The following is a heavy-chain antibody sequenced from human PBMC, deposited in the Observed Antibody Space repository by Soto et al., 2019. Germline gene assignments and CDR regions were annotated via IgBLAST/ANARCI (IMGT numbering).Heavy chain of an antibody. CDR2: IDPIDSKT. CDR3: ARRIAAAGGYYYYAFDV. CDR1: GYNFDTYW. D-gene: IGHD6-13*01. Sequence: GESLKISCKGSGYNFDTYWINWVRQTPGKGPEWMGRIDPIDSKTKYSPSLEGHITISVDKSISTTYLQWSSLKASDTATYYCARRIAAAGGYYYYAFDVWGQGTAVTVSS. V-gene: IGHV5-10-1*01. J-gene: IGHJ6*02.